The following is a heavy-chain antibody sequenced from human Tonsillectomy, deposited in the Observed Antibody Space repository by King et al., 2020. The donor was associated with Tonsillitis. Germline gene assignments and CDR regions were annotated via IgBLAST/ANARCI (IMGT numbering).Heavy chain of an antibody. CDR2: INHSGST. CDR3: ARLGPYCSGGSCRPTHYYYYMDV. CDR1: GGSFSGYY. D-gene: IGHD2-15*01. V-gene: IGHV4-34*01. Sequence: HVQLQQWGEGLLKPSEPLSLTCAVYGGSFSGYYWSWIRQPPGKGLEWIGEINHSGSTNYNPSLKSRVTISVDTSKNQFSLKLSSVTAADTAVYYCARLGPYCSGGSCRPTHYYYYMDVWGKGTTVTVSS. J-gene: IGHJ6*03.